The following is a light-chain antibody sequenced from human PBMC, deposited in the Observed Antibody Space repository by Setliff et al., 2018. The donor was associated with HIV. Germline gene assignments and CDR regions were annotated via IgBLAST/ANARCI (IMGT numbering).Light chain of an antibody. Sequence: VLTQPPSASATPGQRVTISCSGSSSNIGRNTVTWYQQLPGTTPKLLIYRNNQRPSGVPDRFSGSRSATSASLAISSLQSEGEADYYCAAWDDSMNGVIFGGGTKVTVL. CDR2: RNN. CDR3: AAWDDSMNGVI. CDR1: SSNIGRNT. V-gene: IGLV1-44*01. J-gene: IGLJ2*01.